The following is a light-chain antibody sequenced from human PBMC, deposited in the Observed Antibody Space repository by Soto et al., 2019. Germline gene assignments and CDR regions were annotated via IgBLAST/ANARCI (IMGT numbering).Light chain of an antibody. V-gene: IGKV1-5*01. CDR2: DAS. Sequence: DIPMTQSPSTLSASVGDRVTITCRASQSISSWFAWYQQRPGKAPKLLIYDASTLESGVPSMFSGSGSGTEFTLTISSLQPDDFATYYCQQYNSFSETFGQGTKVEIK. CDR1: QSISSW. CDR3: QQYNSFSET. J-gene: IGKJ1*01.